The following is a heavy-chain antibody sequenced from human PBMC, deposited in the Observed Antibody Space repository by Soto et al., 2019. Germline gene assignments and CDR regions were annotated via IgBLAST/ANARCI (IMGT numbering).Heavy chain of an antibody. V-gene: IGHV5-51*01. D-gene: IGHD2-21*02. CDR2: IFPIDSDT. J-gene: IGHJ3*01. CDR3: ATPRGRDSNAFNV. CDR1: GYTFTRNW. Sequence: GESLKISCKASGYTFTRNWIGWVRQMPGKGLEWMGIIFPIDSDTRYSPSSQGQVTISANNSISTAYLQWSSLKASVTAIYYCATPRGRDSNAFNVCGEGTKVTV.